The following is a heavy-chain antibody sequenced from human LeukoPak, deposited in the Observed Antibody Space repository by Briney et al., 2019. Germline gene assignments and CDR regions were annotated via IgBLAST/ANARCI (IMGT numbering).Heavy chain of an antibody. D-gene: IGHD1-26*01. J-gene: IGHJ4*02. Sequence: ESLSLACTVAAGSTSSYYCSWIRQPAGEGLEWVGSIFYRVSTTYNRSLKSRVTRSVDTSQNQISRKLGSLDPAATPGFYCARGPPCGNGYLDSWGQGTLVTVSS. CDR2: IFYRVST. CDR1: AGSTSSYY. V-gene: IGHV4-59*01. CDR3: ARGPPCGNGYLDS.